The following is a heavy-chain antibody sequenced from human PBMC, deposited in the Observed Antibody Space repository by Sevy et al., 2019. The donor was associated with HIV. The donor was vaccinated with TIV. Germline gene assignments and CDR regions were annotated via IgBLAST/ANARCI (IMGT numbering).Heavy chain of an antibody. D-gene: IGHD3-10*01. CDR2: INPNSGGT. J-gene: IGHJ3*02. CDR1: GYTFTGYY. Sequence: ASVKVSCKASGYTFTGYYMHWVRQAPGQGLEWMGWINPNSGGTNYAQKFQGRVTMTRDTSISTAYMELSRLRSDDTAVYSCARDRGDADAFDIWGQGTMVTVSS. V-gene: IGHV1-2*02. CDR3: ARDRGDADAFDI.